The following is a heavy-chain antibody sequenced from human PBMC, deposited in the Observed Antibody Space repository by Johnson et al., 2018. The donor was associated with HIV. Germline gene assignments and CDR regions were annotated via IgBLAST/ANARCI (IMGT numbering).Heavy chain of an antibody. J-gene: IGHJ3*02. CDR1: GFTFSSNY. D-gene: IGHD1-26*01. CDR3: AKAVGGYAFDI. Sequence: QVQLVESGGGLVQPGGSLILSCAASGFTFSSNYMSWVRQAPGKGLEWVSRINSDGSSTNYADSVKGRFTISRDNSKNTLYLHMNSLRVEDTAVYYCAKAVGGYAFDIWGQGTMVTVSS. V-gene: IGHV3-NL1*01. CDR2: INSDGSST.